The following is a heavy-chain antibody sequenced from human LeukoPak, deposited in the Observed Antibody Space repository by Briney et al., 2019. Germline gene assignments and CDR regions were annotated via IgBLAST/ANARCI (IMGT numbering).Heavy chain of an antibody. Sequence: SETLSLTCTVSGGSISSSSYYWGWIRQPPGKGLEWIGSIYYSGSTYYNPSLKSRVTISVDTSKNQFSLKLSSVTAADTAVYYCARHYYGSGSYRGSWFDPWGQGTLVPVSS. CDR3: ARHYYGSGSYRGSWFDP. CDR2: IYYSGST. J-gene: IGHJ5*02. CDR1: GGSISSSSYY. V-gene: IGHV4-39*01. D-gene: IGHD3-10*01.